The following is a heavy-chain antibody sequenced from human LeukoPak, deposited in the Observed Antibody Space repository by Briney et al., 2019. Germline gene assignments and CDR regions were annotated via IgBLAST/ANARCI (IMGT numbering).Heavy chain of an antibody. V-gene: IGHV3-48*03. Sequence: PGGSLRLSCAASGFIFTNYEMNWVRQAPGKGLEWVSYISTSGGTMYYADSVKGRFTISRDNSKNTLYLQMNSLRAEDTAVYYCANTRAYHDILTGPIFSPDYWGQGTLVTVSS. J-gene: IGHJ4*02. D-gene: IGHD3-9*01. CDR3: ANTRAYHDILTGPIFSPDY. CDR1: GFIFTNYE. CDR2: ISTSGGTM.